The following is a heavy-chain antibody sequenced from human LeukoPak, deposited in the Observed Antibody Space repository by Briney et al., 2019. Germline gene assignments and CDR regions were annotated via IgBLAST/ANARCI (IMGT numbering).Heavy chain of an antibody. V-gene: IGHV3-11*04. CDR3: ARDWGRPPSGSYLYDY. CDR1: GFTFSDYY. D-gene: IGHD1-26*01. J-gene: IGHJ4*02. CDR2: ISSSGSTI. Sequence: GGSLRLSCAASGFTFSDYYMSWIRQAPGKGLEWVSYISSSGSTIYYADSAKGRFTISRDNAKNSLYLQMNSLRAEDTAVYYCARDWGRPPSGSYLYDYWGQGTLVTVSS.